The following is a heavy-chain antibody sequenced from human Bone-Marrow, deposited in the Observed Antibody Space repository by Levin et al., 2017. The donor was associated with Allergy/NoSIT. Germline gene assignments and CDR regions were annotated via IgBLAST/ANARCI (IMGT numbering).Heavy chain of an antibody. CDR2: ISYDGSNY. D-gene: IGHD2-15*01. J-gene: IGHJ5*02. CDR3: ARGPEWCATLTCVRLFDL. V-gene: IGHV3-30*03. Sequence: AGGSLRLSCAVSGFTFRSYGMHWVRQAPGRGLEWVALISYDGSNYYYGDSVKGRFTVSRDNSKNTLSLQMDSLRPEDTALYYCARGPEWCATLTCVRLFDLWGEGTPVTVSS. CDR1: GFTFRSYG.